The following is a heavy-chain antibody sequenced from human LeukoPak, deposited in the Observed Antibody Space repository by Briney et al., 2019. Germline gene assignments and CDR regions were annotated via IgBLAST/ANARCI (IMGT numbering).Heavy chain of an antibody. CDR3: ARASTTVPNLLDH. Sequence: GGSLRLPCAASGFTFSDYEMNWVRQAPGKGLEWVSYISTSGTTMYYAESVKGRFTISRDDAKNSLYLEMNSLRAEDTAVYYCARASTTVPNLLDHWGRGTLVTVSS. D-gene: IGHD4-17*01. CDR1: GFTFSDYE. CDR2: ISTSGTTM. V-gene: IGHV3-48*03. J-gene: IGHJ4*02.